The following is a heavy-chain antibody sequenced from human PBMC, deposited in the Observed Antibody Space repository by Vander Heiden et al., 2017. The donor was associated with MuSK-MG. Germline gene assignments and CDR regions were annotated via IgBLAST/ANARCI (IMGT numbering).Heavy chain of an antibody. Sequence: QVQLVQSGAEVKKPGASVKVSCKVSGYTLTELSMHWVRQAPGKGLEWMGGFDPEDGETIYAQKFQGRVTMTEDTSTDTAYMELSSLRSEDTAVYYCATRGHSGYDHYYYYYGMDVWGQGTTVTVSS. V-gene: IGHV1-24*01. J-gene: IGHJ6*02. CDR3: ATRGHSGYDHYYYYYGMDV. CDR2: FDPEDGET. CDR1: GYTLTELS. D-gene: IGHD5-12*01.